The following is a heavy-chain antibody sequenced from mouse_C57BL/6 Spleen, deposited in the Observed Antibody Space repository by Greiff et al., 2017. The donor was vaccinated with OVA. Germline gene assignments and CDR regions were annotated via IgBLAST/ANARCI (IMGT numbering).Heavy chain of an antibody. Sequence: VQLQQSGPELVKPGASVKIPCKASGYTFTDYNMDWVKQSHGKSLEWIGDINPNNGGTIYNQKFKGKATLTVDKSSSTAYMELRSLTSEDTAVYYCARRGPVVATLYWYFDVWGTGTTVTVSS. CDR1: GYTFTDYN. D-gene: IGHD1-1*01. CDR2: INPNNGGT. V-gene: IGHV1-18*01. J-gene: IGHJ1*03. CDR3: ARRGPVVATLYWYFDV.